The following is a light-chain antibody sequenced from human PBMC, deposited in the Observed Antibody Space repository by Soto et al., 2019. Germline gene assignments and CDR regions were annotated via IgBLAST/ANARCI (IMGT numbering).Light chain of an antibody. CDR2: LGS. V-gene: IGKV2-28*01. CDR3: MQAIQRSRT. Sequence: DIVMTQSPLSLPVTPGEPASISCRSSQSLLHSNGYNYLDWYLQKLGQSAQLLNYLGSNRASGVTARLSGSASGPEFTLTISRVEAEDVGVTYCMQAIQRSRTFGQGTTLEIK. J-gene: IGKJ2*01. CDR1: QSLLHSNGYNY.